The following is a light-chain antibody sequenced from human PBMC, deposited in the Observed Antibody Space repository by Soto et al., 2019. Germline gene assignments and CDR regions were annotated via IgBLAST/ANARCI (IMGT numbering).Light chain of an antibody. CDR2: KAS. V-gene: IGKV1-5*03. Sequence: DIQMTQSPSTLSASVGDRVTITCRASQSISSWLAWYQQKSGKAPKLLIYKASNLESGVPSRFSGSGSGTEFTLTIRSMQTDDFANYYCQQYNSYSWTFGQGTKVDIK. CDR1: QSISSW. J-gene: IGKJ1*01. CDR3: QQYNSYSWT.